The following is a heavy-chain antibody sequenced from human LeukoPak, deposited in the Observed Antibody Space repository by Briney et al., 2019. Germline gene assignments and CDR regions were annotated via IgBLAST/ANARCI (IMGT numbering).Heavy chain of an antibody. J-gene: IGHJ4*02. D-gene: IGHD3-10*01. CDR2: ISYDGSNK. V-gene: IGHV3-30*04. CDR3: ARDYGSGLTKGYYLDY. CDR1: GFSFSSYA. Sequence: PGGSLRLSCAASGFSFSSYAIHWVRQDPGKGLEWVGMISYDGSNKFYGDSVKGRFTISRDNSKNTLYLHMNSLIPEDTAVYYCARDYGSGLTKGYYLDYWGQGTLVTVSS.